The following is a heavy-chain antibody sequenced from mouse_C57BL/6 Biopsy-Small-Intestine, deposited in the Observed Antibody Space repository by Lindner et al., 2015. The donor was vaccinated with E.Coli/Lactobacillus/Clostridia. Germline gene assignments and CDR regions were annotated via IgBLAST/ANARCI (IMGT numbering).Heavy chain of an antibody. D-gene: IGHD1-1*01. J-gene: IGHJ2*01. Sequence: VQLQESGAELVKPGASVKLSCKASGYTFTSYDINWVKQRPGQGLEWIGWIYPGDGSTKYNEKFKGKATLTVDTSSSTAFMELHSLTSEDSAVYFCRLHYYGSSYNYFDYWGQGTTLTVSS. CDR3: RLHYYGSSYNYFDY. CDR1: GYTFTSYD. V-gene: IGHV1-85*01. CDR2: IYPGDGST.